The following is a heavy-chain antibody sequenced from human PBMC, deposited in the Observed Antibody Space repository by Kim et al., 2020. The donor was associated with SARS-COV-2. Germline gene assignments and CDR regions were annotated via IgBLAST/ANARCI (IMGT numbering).Heavy chain of an antibody. J-gene: IGHJ6*02. CDR3: ARRRSFYDSAGLVDFYGLDV. D-gene: IGHD3-16*01. Sequence: SETLSLTCTVSGESFSGFYWTWIRQSPGKGLEWIGEINHSGSTSHNPSLKGRLTISQDMSKNHFSLKMTSVTAADTSVYYCARRRSFYDSAGLVDFYGLDVWGQGTTVTVSS. CDR1: GESFSGFY. V-gene: IGHV4-34*01. CDR2: INHSGST.